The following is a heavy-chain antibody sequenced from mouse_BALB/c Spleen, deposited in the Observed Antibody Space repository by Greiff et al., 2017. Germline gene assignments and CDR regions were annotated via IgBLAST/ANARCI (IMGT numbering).Heavy chain of an antibody. CDR1: GYSITSGYY. J-gene: IGHJ2*01. CDR3: ARGGGYVDYFDY. Sequence: ESGPGLVKPSQSLSLTCSVTGYSITSGYYWYWIRQFPGNKLEWMGYISYDGSNNYNPSLKNRISITRDTSKNQFFLKLNSVTTEDTATYYCARGGGYVDYFDYWGQGTTLTVSS. CDR2: ISYDGSN. V-gene: IGHV3-6*02. D-gene: IGHD3-1*01.